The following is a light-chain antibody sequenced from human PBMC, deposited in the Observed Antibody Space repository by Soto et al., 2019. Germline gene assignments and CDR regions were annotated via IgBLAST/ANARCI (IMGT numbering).Light chain of an antibody. Sequence: QSALTQPASVSGSPGQSITISCTGTSSDVGGYNYVSWYQQHPGKAPKLIIYEVSNRPSGVSNRFSCSKSGNTASLTISGLHAEDEADYYCNSYTSKSTGVFGTGTKLTVL. CDR2: EVS. CDR1: SSDVGGYNY. J-gene: IGLJ1*01. CDR3: NSYTSKSTGV. V-gene: IGLV2-14*01.